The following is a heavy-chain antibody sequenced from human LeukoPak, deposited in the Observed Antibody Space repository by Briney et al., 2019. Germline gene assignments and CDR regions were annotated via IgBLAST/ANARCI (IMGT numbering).Heavy chain of an antibody. J-gene: IGHJ3*01. Sequence: GGSLRLSCVASGITFSTYSMNWVRQAPGEGLEWVASISSGSGYMYYADSVKGRFTISRDNAKNSLYLQMNSLRADDTAVYYCARDYGGSVWGQGTMVTVSS. CDR1: GITFSTYS. CDR2: ISSGSGYM. CDR3: ARDYGGSV. D-gene: IGHD4/OR15-4a*01. V-gene: IGHV3-21*01.